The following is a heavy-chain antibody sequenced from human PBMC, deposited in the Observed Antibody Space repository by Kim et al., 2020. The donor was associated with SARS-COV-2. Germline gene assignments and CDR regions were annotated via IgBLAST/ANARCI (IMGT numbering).Heavy chain of an antibody. J-gene: IGHJ6*02. CDR1: GFTVSSNY. Sequence: GGSLRLSCAASGFTVSSNYMSWVRQAPGKGLEWVSVIYSGGSTYYADSVKGRFTISRDNSKNTLYLQMNSLRAEDTAVYYCARDQGYYGSGSYSCYGMDVWGQGTTVTVSS. V-gene: IGHV3-53*01. CDR3: ARDQGYYGSGSYSCYGMDV. CDR2: IYSGGST. D-gene: IGHD3-10*01.